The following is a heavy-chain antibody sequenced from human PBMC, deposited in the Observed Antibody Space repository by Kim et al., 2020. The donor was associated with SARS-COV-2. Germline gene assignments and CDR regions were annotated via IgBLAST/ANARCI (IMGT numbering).Heavy chain of an antibody. Sequence: ASVKVSCKASGYTFTSYDINWVRQATGQGLEWMGWMNPNSGNTGYAQKFQGRVTMTRNTSISTAYMELSSLRSEDTAVYYCARGLGYYDFWSGYPTSTDAFDIWGQGTMVTVSS. CDR3: ARGLGYYDFWSGYPTSTDAFDI. D-gene: IGHD3-3*01. CDR1: GYTFTSYD. J-gene: IGHJ3*02. V-gene: IGHV1-8*01. CDR2: MNPNSGNT.